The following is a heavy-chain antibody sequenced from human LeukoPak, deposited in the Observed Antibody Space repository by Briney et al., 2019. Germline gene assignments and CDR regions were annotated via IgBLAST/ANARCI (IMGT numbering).Heavy chain of an antibody. V-gene: IGHV5-51*01. CDR1: GYSFTSYW. CDR3: ARLYSYYYYMDV. D-gene: IGHD4-11*01. J-gene: IGHJ6*03. Sequence: GESLTLSCKGSGYSFTSYWIGWVRQMPGKGLEWMGVIYPGDSDTRYSPSFQGQVTISADKSISTAYLQWSSLKASDAAMYYCARLYSYYYYMDVWGKGTTVTVSS. CDR2: IYPGDSDT.